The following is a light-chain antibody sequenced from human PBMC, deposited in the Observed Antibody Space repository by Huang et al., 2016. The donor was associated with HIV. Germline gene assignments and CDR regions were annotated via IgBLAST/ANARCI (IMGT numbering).Light chain of an antibody. V-gene: IGKV2-28*01. CDR1: QSLLHSNGYNY. CDR2: LGS. CDR3: MQALQTPRT. J-gene: IGKJ1*01. Sequence: DIVMTQSPLSLPVPPGEPASISCRSSQSLLHSNGYNYLYWYLQKPGQSPQLLIYLGSNRASGVPDRFSGSGSGTDFTLTISRVEAEDVGVYYCMQALQTPRTFGQGTKLEIK.